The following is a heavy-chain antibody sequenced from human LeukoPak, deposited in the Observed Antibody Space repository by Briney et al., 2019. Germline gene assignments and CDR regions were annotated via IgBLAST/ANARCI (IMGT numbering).Heavy chain of an antibody. CDR3: AKSPWRDAFDI. D-gene: IGHD1-1*01. CDR1: GFTFSSYS. Sequence: GGSLRLSCAASGFTFSSYSMNWVRQAPGKGLEWVSSISSSSSYIYYADSVKGRFTISRDNSKNTLYLQMNSLRAEDTAVYYCAKSPWRDAFDIWGQGTMVTVSS. J-gene: IGHJ3*02. V-gene: IGHV3-21*01. CDR2: ISSSSSYI.